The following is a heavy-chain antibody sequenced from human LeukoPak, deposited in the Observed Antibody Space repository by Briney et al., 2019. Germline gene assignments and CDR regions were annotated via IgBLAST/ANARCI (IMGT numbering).Heavy chain of an antibody. V-gene: IGHV3-23*01. J-gene: IGHJ4*02. CDR2: ISGSGGST. CDR3: AKGLAYYYDSSGYPLGY. D-gene: IGHD3-22*01. CDR1: GFTFSSYA. Sequence: GGSLRLSCAASGFTFSSYAMSWVRQAPGKGLEWVSAISGSGGSTYYADSVKGRFTISRDNPQNTLYLQMNSLRAEDTAVYYCAKGLAYYYDSSGYPLGYWGQGTLVTVSS.